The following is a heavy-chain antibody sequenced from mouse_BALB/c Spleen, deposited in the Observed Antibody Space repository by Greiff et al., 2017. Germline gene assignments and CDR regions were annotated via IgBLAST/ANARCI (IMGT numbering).Heavy chain of an antibody. Sequence: EVQGVESGGGLVQPGGSRKLSCAASGFTFSSFGMHWVRQAPEKGLEWVAYISSGSSTIYYADTVKGRFTISRDNPKNTLFLQMTSPRSEDTAMYYCGSMYYWDDVGTFFDYWGQGTTLTVSS. CDR1: GFTFSSFG. J-gene: IGHJ2*01. V-gene: IGHV5-17*02. CDR2: ISSGSSTI. CDR3: GSMYYWDDVGTFFDY. D-gene: IGHD2-14*01.